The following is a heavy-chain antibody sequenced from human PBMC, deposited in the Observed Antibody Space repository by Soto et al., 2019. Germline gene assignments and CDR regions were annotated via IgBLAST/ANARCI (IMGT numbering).Heavy chain of an antibody. CDR2: ISYDGSNK. V-gene: IGHV3-30*18. Sequence: PGGSLRLSCAASGFTFSSDGMHWVRQAPGKGLEWVAVISYDGSNKNYADSVKGRFTISRDNSKNTLYLQMNSLRPEDTAVYYCAKSLWGIPAPSEYYYMDVWGKGTTVTVSS. D-gene: IGHD2-2*01. CDR3: AKSLWGIPAPSEYYYMDV. CDR1: GFTFSSDG. J-gene: IGHJ6*03.